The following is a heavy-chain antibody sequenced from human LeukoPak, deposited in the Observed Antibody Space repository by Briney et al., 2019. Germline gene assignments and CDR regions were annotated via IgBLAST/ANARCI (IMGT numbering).Heavy chain of an antibody. J-gene: IGHJ4*02. V-gene: IGHV4-39*01. CDR1: GGSISSSSYY. CDR2: IYYSGST. Sequence: SETLSLTCTVSGGSISSSSYYWGWIRQPPGKGLEWIGSIYYSGSTYYNPSLKSRVTISVDTSKNQFSLKLGSVNAADTAVYYCARQLGYCSSTSCYADKVDYWGQGTLVTVSS. CDR3: ARQLGYCSSTSCYADKVDY. D-gene: IGHD2-2*01.